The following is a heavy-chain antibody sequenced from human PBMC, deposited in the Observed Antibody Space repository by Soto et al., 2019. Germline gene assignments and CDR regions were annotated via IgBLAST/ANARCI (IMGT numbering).Heavy chain of an antibody. CDR2: IYYSGST. Sequence: QMHLQESGPGLVKPSETLSLTCTVSGDSISSSNHYWGWIRQPPGKGLEWIGSIYYSGSTNSQPSLSSRVTISVDTSKNQFSLMLTSVTAADTAVYFCVRHADSFLVYYFDYWGQGTLVSVSS. CDR1: GDSISSSNHY. J-gene: IGHJ4*02. CDR3: VRHADSFLVYYFDY. V-gene: IGHV4-39*01. D-gene: IGHD2-21*01.